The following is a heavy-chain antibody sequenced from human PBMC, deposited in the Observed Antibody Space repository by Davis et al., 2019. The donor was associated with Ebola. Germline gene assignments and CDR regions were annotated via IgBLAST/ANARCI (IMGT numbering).Heavy chain of an antibody. CDR3: ASGIRYFDY. D-gene: IGHD3-9*01. Sequence: GESLKISCAASGFTFSNYDMGWVRQVPGKGLEWVSGVSGSGGSTYYADSVKGRFTISRDNSKNTLYLQMNSLRVEHTAVYYCASGIRYFDYWGQGTLVTVSS. CDR1: GFTFSNYD. CDR2: VSGSGGST. J-gene: IGHJ4*02. V-gene: IGHV3-23*01.